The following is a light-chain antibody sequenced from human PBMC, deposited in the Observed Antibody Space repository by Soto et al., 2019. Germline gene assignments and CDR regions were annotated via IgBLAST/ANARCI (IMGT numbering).Light chain of an antibody. Sequence: QSALTQPASVSGSRGQSITISCTGTSSDVGGYNYVSWYQQHPGKAPKLVIYGVSYRPSGVSARFSGSKFQNTASLTISGLQAEDEADYYCSSYRSGSVVLFGGGTKLTVL. CDR3: SSYRSGSVVL. J-gene: IGLJ3*02. CDR2: GVS. V-gene: IGLV2-14*01. CDR1: SSDVGGYNY.